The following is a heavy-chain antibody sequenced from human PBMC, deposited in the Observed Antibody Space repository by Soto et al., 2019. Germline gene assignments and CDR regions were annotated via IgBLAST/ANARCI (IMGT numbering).Heavy chain of an antibody. Sequence: QVPLVESGGGVVQPGRSLRLSCAASGFTFSNYGMHWVRQAPGKGLEWVAVISYDGSKRYSPDSVKGRFTISRDNSKNTLYLQINSLRAEDTAVYYCAKGLGVAWELPDYWGQGTLVTVSS. D-gene: IGHD1-26*01. CDR3: AKGLGVAWELPDY. J-gene: IGHJ4*02. CDR2: ISYDGSKR. V-gene: IGHV3-30*18. CDR1: GFTFSNYG.